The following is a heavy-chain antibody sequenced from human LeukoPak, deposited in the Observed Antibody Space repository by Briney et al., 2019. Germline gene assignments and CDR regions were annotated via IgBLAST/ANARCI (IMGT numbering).Heavy chain of an antibody. D-gene: IGHD3-3*01. CDR1: GYTFTGYY. J-gene: IGHJ4*02. V-gene: IGHV1-2*02. CDR3: ARLPYYDFWSGYYDFDY. CDR2: INPNSGGT. Sequence: ASVKVSCKASGYTFTGYYMHWVRQAPGQGLEWMGWINPNSGGTNYAQKSQGRVTMTRDTSISTAYMELSRLRSDDTAVYYCARLPYYDFWSGYYDFDYWGQGTLVTVSS.